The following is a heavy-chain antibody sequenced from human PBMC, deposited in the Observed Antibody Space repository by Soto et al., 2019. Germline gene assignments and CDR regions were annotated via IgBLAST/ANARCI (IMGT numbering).Heavy chain of an antibody. CDR1: GDAFNFYT. Sequence: QVQLVQSGAEVKKPGSSVKVSCTASGDAFNFYTINWVRQAPGQGPEWMGRTIPMVGMADYAQKFQGRVTITADKPPSTAYMILRSLRSEDTAVYYCATNYVSGSPLFDNWGQEPRVTVSS. CDR3: ATNYVSGSPLFDN. J-gene: IGHJ4*02. V-gene: IGHV1-69*02. CDR2: TIPMVGMA. D-gene: IGHD3-10*01.